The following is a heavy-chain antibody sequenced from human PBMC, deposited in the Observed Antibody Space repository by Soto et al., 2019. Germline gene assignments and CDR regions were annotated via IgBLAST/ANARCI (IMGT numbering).Heavy chain of an antibody. CDR3: ARGYDSMRGASFDY. D-gene: IGHD1-1*01. CDR2: IYSDGTT. V-gene: IGHV3-66*01. Sequence: EVQLVESGGDLVQPGGSLRLSCTASGLTVSSNYMSWVRQAPGKGPEWVSLIYSDGTTFYADSVKGRFIISRDNSKNTLYLQMNSLRVEDTAVYYCARGYDSMRGASFDYWGQGTLVTVSS. CDR1: GLTVSSNY. J-gene: IGHJ4*02.